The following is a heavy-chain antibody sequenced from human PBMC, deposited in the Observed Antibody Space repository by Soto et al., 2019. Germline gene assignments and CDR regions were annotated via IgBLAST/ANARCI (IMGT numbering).Heavy chain of an antibody. V-gene: IGHV1-18*01. CDR3: ARAPPFDF. Sequence: QGQLVQSGAEVRKPGASVKVSCKASGYTFSSFGIAWVRQGPGQGLEWLGWVTGYNGNTKYAQKFQDRVEMTTDTSTNTAYLEVRSLTSDDTAVYFCARAPPFDFWGQGTLVTVSP. J-gene: IGHJ4*02. CDR1: GYTFSSFG. CDR2: VTGYNGNT.